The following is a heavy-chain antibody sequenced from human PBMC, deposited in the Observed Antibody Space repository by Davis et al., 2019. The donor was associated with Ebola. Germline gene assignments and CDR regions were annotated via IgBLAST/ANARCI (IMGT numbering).Heavy chain of an antibody. CDR2: INPSGGST. CDR1: GYTFTSYG. CDR3: ARGYCSGGSCYSMDY. V-gene: IGHV1-18*01. D-gene: IGHD2-15*01. J-gene: IGHJ4*02. Sequence: ASVKVSCKASGYTFTSYGISWVRQAPGQGLEWMGIINPSGGSTSYAQKLQGRVTMTTDTSTSTAYMELRSLRSDDTAVYYCARGYCSGGSCYSMDYWGQGTLVTVSS.